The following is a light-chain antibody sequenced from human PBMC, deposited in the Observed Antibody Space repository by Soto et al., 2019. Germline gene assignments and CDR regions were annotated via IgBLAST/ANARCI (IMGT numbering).Light chain of an antibody. CDR1: QSLVYSDGNTY. Sequence: VLTQSPLSSPVTLGQPASISCRSSQSLVYSDGNTYLSWLQQRPGQPPRLLIYQVSNRFSGVPDRFSGSGAGTDFSLKISRVEAEDVGVYSCIQFSRSPRTFGQGTKVEIK. J-gene: IGKJ1*01. CDR3: IQFSRSPRT. V-gene: IGKV2-24*01. CDR2: QVS.